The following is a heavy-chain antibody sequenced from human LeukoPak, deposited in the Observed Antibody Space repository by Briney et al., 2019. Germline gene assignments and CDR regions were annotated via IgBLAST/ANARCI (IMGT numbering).Heavy chain of an antibody. D-gene: IGHD3-22*01. J-gene: IGHJ1*01. Sequence: GGSLRLSCSASGFTFSSYGMHWVRQAPGKGLEWVAVISYDGSNKYYADSVKGRFTISRDNSKNTLYLQMNSLRAEDAAVYSCAKAPEGDYYETSNYFLHWGQGTLVTVSS. V-gene: IGHV3-30*18. CDR1: GFTFSSYG. CDR3: AKAPEGDYYETSNYFLH. CDR2: ISYDGSNK.